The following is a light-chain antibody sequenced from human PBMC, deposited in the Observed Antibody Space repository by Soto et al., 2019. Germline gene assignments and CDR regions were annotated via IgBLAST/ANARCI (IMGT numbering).Light chain of an antibody. J-gene: IGLJ1*01. CDR1: SSDVGGYNY. CDR2: DVS. V-gene: IGLV2-14*01. Sequence: ALTQPASVSGSPGQSITISCTGTSSDVGGYNYVSWYQQHPGKAPKLMIYDVSNRPSGVSNRFSGSKSGNTASLTISGLQAEDEADYYCSSYTSSSLYVFGTGTKVTVL. CDR3: SSYTSSSLYV.